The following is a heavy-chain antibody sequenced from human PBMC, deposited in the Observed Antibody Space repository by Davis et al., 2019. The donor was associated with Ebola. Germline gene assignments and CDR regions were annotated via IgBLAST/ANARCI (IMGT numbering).Heavy chain of an antibody. CDR1: GFTFSSYE. V-gene: IGHV3-7*01. Sequence: GESLKISCAASGFTFSSYEMNWVRQAPGKGLEWVANIKQDGSEKYYVDSVKGRFTISRDNAKNSLYLQMNSLRAEDTAVYYCARGGGLLWGQGTMVTVSS. D-gene: IGHD2-15*01. J-gene: IGHJ3*01. CDR2: IKQDGSEK. CDR3: ARGGGLL.